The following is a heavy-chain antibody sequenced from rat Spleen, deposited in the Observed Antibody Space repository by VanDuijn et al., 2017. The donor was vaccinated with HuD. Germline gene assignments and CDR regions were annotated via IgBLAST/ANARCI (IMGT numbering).Heavy chain of an antibody. J-gene: IGHJ1*01. CDR1: GFSLNNYG. CDR3: ARNNYYWYFDF. CDR2: IWGNGSP. V-gene: IGHV2S61*01. Sequence: QVQLKESGPGLVQPSQTLSLTCTVSGFSLNNYGVIWVRQPPGEGLEWMGVIWGNGSPNYNSGFKSRLSISRDTSKSQVFLKMDNLQTEDTAMYFCARNNYYWYFDFWGPGTMVTVSS. D-gene: IGHD1-10*01.